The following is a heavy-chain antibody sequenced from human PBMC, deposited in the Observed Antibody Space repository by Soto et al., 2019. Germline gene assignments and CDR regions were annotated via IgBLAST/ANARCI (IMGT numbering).Heavy chain of an antibody. CDR2: INSDGSST. CDR1: GFTFSSYW. V-gene: IGHV3-74*01. Sequence: PGGSLRLSCAASGFTFSSYWMHWVRQAPGKGLVWVSRINSDGSSTSYADSVKGRFTISRDNAKNTLYLQMNSLRAEDTAVYYRARGPYSGSYWGQGYYYYGMDVWGQGTTVTVSS. D-gene: IGHD1-26*01. CDR3: ARGPYSGSYWGQGYYYYGMDV. J-gene: IGHJ6*02.